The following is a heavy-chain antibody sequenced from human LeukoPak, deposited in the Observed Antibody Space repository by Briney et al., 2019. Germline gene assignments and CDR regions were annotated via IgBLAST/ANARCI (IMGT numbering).Heavy chain of an antibody. Sequence: PGGSLRLSCAASGLTFSNYAMSWVRQAPGKGLEWVSAISGSGGSTYYADSVKGRVTISRDNSKNTLYLQMNTLRAEDTAVYYCAKDWYTSSSRLFYYMDVWGKGTTVTVSS. D-gene: IGHD6-6*01. CDR2: ISGSGGST. CDR3: AKDWYTSSSRLFYYMDV. V-gene: IGHV3-23*01. CDR1: GLTFSNYA. J-gene: IGHJ6*03.